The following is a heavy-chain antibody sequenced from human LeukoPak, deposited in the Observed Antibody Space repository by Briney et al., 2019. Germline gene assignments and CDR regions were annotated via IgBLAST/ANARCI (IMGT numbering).Heavy chain of an antibody. J-gene: IGHJ4*02. CDR3: ARGYSSAWPYFDC. V-gene: IGHV3-53*01. Sequence: GGSLRLSCAASGFTVSSNFLSWVRQAPGNGLEWVSVIYSGGSTYYADSVKGRFTISRDNSKNTLYLQMNSLRAEDTAVYFCARGYSSAWPYFDCWGQGTLVTVSS. D-gene: IGHD6-19*01. CDR2: IYSGGST. CDR1: GFTVSSNF.